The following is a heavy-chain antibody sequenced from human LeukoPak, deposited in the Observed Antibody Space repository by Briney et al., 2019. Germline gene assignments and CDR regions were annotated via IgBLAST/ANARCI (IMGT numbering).Heavy chain of an antibody. CDR3: ARGKGNYGDPASFDY. D-gene: IGHD4-17*01. CDR2: ISGYNGNT. V-gene: IGHV1-18*01. CDR1: GYIFTNFG. J-gene: IGHJ4*02. Sequence: ASVKVSCKASGYIFTNFGISWVRQARGQGLEWMGWISGYNGNTKYVQKFQGRVTMTTDTSTSTVYMEVRSLRSDDTAVYYCARGKGNYGDPASFDYWGQGTLVTVSS.